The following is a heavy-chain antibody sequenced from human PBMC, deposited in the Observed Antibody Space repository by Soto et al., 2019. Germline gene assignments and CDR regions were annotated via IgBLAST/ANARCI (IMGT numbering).Heavy chain of an antibody. J-gene: IGHJ6*02. V-gene: IGHV1-46*01. D-gene: IGHD6-19*01. CDR3: ARDGIAVAGSLSLSQAFPLLDGMDL. CDR2: IYPRGGNT. CDR1: GYSFINYY. Sequence: ASVKVSCKASGYSFINYYINWVRQAPGQGLEWMGIIYPRGGNTSVAQKFQGRVRMTTDTAANTVYMELSSLRSEDTAVYYCARDGIAVAGSLSLSQAFPLLDGMDLWGQGTTVTVSS.